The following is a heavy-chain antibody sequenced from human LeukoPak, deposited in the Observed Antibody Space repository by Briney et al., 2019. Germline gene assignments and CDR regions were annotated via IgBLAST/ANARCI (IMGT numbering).Heavy chain of an antibody. CDR1: EFSVGSNY. J-gene: IGHJ4*02. CDR3: ARVSPNTVTTLQYFDY. V-gene: IGHV3-66*01. CDR2: IYSGGST. Sequence: GGSLRLSCAASEFSVGSNYMTWVRQAPGKGLEWVSLIYSGGSTYYADSVKGRFTISRDNAKNSLYLQMNSLRAEDTAVYYCARVSPNTVTTLQYFDYWGQGTLVTVSS. D-gene: IGHD4-17*01.